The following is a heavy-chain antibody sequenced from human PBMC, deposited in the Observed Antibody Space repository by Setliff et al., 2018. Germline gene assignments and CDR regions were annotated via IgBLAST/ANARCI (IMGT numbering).Heavy chain of an antibody. Sequence: PGGSLRLSCAASGFAFDKFTMHWVRQAPGKGLEWVSLCGRKGVTTLYADSVRGRFTISRDNAKNSMYLQMNSLRAEDTAVYYCARGTEMATIGYWGQGTLVTVSS. CDR3: ARGTEMATIGY. CDR2: CGRKGVTT. D-gene: IGHD5-12*01. CDR1: GFAFDKFT. J-gene: IGHJ4*02. V-gene: IGHV3-43*01.